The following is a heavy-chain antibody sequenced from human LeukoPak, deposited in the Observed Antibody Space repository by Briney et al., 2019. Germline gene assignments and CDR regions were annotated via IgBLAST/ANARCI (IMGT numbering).Heavy chain of an antibody. V-gene: IGHV3-74*01. D-gene: IGHD3-10*01. CDR1: GFTFSSYA. Sequence: GGSLRLSCAASGFTFSSYAMSWVRQGPGKGPVWVSRMKTDGTRIEYADSVKGRFTISRDNAKNTLFLQMSSLRVEDTAVYYCARGADHGGSYYPDWGQGTRVTVSS. CDR3: ARGADHGGSYYPD. CDR2: MKTDGTRI. J-gene: IGHJ4*02.